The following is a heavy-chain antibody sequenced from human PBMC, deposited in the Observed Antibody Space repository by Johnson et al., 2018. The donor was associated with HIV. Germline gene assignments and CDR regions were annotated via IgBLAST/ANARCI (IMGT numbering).Heavy chain of an antibody. CDR1: GFTVSSNY. Sequence: VQLVESGGGVVQSGGSLRLSCAASGFTVSSNYMSWVRQAPGKGLEWVSVIYSGGSTYYADSVKGRFTISRDNSKNTLYLQMNSLRAEDTAVYYCARDKSYYDSSGYLAPSDAFDIWGQGTMVTVSS. V-gene: IGHV3-53*01. CDR3: ARDKSYYDSSGYLAPSDAFDI. J-gene: IGHJ3*02. CDR2: IYSGGST. D-gene: IGHD3-22*01.